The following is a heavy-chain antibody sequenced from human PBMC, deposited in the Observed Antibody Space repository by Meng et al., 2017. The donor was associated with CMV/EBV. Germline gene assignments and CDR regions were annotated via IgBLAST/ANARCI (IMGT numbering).Heavy chain of an antibody. J-gene: IGHJ6*02. CDR3: ARDIASYYYDSSGYPNLYYYYGMDV. CDR2: TYYRSKWYN. CDR1: GDSASSNSAA. Sequence: SDTLSLTCVISGDSASSNSAAWNWIRQSPSRGLEWLGRTYYRSKWYNDYAVSVKSRITINPDTSKNQFSLQLNSVTPEDTAVYYCARDIASYYYDSSGYPNLYYYYGMDVWGQGTTVTVSS. D-gene: IGHD3-22*01. V-gene: IGHV6-1*01.